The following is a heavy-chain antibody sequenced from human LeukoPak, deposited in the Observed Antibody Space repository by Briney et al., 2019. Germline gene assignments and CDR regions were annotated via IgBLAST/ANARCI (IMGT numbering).Heavy chain of an antibody. J-gene: IGHJ4*02. V-gene: IGHV4-61*08. CDR2: IYYSGST. Sequence: SETLSLTCTVSGGSISSGGYYWSWIRQPPGKGLEWIGYIYYSGSTNYNPSLKSRVTISVDTSKNQFSLKLSSVTAADTAVYYCARDREYSYGSVVDYWGQGTLVTVSS. CDR1: GGSISSGGYY. CDR3: ARDREYSYGSVVDY. D-gene: IGHD5-18*01.